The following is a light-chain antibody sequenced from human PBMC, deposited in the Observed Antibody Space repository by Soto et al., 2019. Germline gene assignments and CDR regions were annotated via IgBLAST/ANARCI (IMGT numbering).Light chain of an antibody. CDR3: QQHGESPIT. V-gene: IGKV3-11*01. CDR1: QNISNY. CDR2: DVS. J-gene: IGKJ5*01. Sequence: IVLTQSPATLSLSPGKRATLSCRASQNISNYLIGYQQKPGQAPRLLIYDVSNGATGIPARFSCSGSGKDFTLTISRLETEDFAVYYCQQHGESPITFGQGTRLEI.